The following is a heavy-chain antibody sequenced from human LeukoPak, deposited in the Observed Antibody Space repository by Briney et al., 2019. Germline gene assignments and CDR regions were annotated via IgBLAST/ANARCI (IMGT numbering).Heavy chain of an antibody. CDR2: INAGNGNT. CDR1: GYTFTSYA. Sequence: ASVKVSCKASGYTFTSYAMHWVRQAPGQRLEWMGWINAGNGNTKYSQKFQGRVTMTRNTSISTAYMELSSLRSEDTAVYYCARGLGSVEMATIRFRYYYYGMDVWGQGTTVTVSS. J-gene: IGHJ6*02. V-gene: IGHV1-3*01. CDR3: ARGLGSVEMATIRFRYYYYGMDV. D-gene: IGHD5-24*01.